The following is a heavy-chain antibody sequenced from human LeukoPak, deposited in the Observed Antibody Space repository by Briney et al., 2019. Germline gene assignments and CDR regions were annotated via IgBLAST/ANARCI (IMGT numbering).Heavy chain of an antibody. D-gene: IGHD2-21*01. Sequence: ASVKVSCKTSGYSFTDDYMHWVRQAPGQGLEWIGRINPNSGGTSSAQKFQGRVTMTRDTSITTVYMEVSWLTSDDTASYYCARADGLHGGPYLIGPWGQGTLVTVSS. CDR3: ARADGLHGGPYLIGP. V-gene: IGHV1-2*06. CDR1: GYSFTDDY. CDR2: INPNSGGT. J-gene: IGHJ5*02.